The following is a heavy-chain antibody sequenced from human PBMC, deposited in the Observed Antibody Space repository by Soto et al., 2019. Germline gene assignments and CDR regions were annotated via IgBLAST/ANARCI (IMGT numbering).Heavy chain of an antibody. CDR2: ITATDADT. CDR1: GFILRNYA. D-gene: IGHD2-21*01. CDR3: AKDAPGGGWLSDS. V-gene: IGHV3-23*01. Sequence: EVQLLESGGGLVHPGESLRLSCAASGFILRNYAMSWVRQPPGKGLEWVSTITATDADTVYADSVKGRFTISRDNSKNTLYLQMNSLRVEDTAVYYCAKDAPGGGWLSDSWGQGARVTVSS. J-gene: IGHJ4*02.